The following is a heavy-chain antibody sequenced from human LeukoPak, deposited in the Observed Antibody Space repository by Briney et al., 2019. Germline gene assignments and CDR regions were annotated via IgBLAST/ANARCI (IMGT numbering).Heavy chain of an antibody. CDR1: GYTFTSYG. Sequence: ASVKVSCKASGYTFTSYGISWVRQAPGQGLEWMGWISAYNGNTNYAQKLQGRVTMTTDTSASTAYMELRSLRSEDTAVYYCARLDIVVVPAAGDYYYGMDVWGQGTTVTVSS. D-gene: IGHD2-2*01. V-gene: IGHV1-18*01. CDR3: ARLDIVVVPAAGDYYYGMDV. CDR2: ISAYNGNT. J-gene: IGHJ6*02.